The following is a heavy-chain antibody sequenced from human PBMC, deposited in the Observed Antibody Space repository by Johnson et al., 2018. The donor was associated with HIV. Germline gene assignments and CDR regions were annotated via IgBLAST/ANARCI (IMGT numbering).Heavy chain of an antibody. Sequence: VQLVESGGGVVQPGRSLRLSCAASGFTFSSYAMHWIRQAPGKGLEWVSYSSSSGSTIYYADSVQGRFTISRDNSKNTLYLQMNSLRAEDTAVYYCAREGDGGAFDIWGQGTMVTVSS. CDR2: SSSSGSTI. D-gene: IGHD3-16*01. CDR3: AREGDGGAFDI. V-gene: IGHV3-48*01. CDR1: GFTFSSYA. J-gene: IGHJ3*02.